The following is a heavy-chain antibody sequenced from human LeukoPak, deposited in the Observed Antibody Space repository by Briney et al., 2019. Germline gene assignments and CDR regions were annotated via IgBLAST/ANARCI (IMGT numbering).Heavy chain of an antibody. Sequence: PGGSLRLSCAASGFTFSSYAMHWVRQAPGKGLEWVAVISYDGSNKYYADSVKGRFTISRDNSKNTLYLQMNSLRAEDTAVYYCARGYCSGSSCNWDYFDYWGQGTLVTVSS. D-gene: IGHD2-15*01. J-gene: IGHJ4*02. CDR2: ISYDGSNK. V-gene: IGHV3-30*14. CDR3: ARGYCSGSSCNWDYFDY. CDR1: GFTFSSYA.